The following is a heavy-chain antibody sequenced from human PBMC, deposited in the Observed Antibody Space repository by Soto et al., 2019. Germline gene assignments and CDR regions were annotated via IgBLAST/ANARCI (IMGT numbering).Heavy chain of an antibody. J-gene: IGHJ4*02. D-gene: IGHD6-6*01. V-gene: IGHV3-73*02. Sequence: EVQLVESGGGLVQPGGSLKLSCAASGFTFSGSAMHWVRQASGKGLEWVGRIRSKANSYATAYAASVKGRFTISRDDSKNTAYLQMNSLKTEDTAVYYCTRHARVSSSSGWGRGTLVTVSS. CDR1: GFTFSGSA. CDR2: IRSKANSYAT. CDR3: TRHARVSSSSG.